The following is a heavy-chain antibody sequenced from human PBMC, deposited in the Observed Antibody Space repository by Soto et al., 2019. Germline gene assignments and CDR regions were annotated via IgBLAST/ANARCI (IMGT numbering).Heavy chain of an antibody. CDR2: ISAYNGDT. CDR3: ARGPAGGLRGGVSY. J-gene: IGHJ4*02. CDR1: GSTFTNSV. V-gene: IGHV1-18*04. D-gene: IGHD2-15*01. Sequence: QVQLVQSGGEVKKPGASVKVSGKPSGSTFTNSVLPWVRQAPGQGLKWMGWISAYNGDTNYAQKFQGRVIMTTDTSTTTAYMELRSLRSDDTAVYYCARGPAGGLRGGVSYWGQGTLVTVSS.